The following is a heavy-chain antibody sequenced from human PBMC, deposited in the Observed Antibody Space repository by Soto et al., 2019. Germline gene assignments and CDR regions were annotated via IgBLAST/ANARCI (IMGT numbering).Heavy chain of an antibody. CDR3: ARQYITVFGENNLRLVFDYFEF. Sequence: SETLSLTCTVSGDSISTSSSYYWGWIRQPPGKGLEWIGSIYYIGTAYYNPSLKRRVTVSVDRSTNQFSLRLSSVTAADTAVYYCARQYITVFGENNLRLVFDYFEFWGQGTQVTVSS. CDR1: GDSISTSSSYY. CDR2: IYYIGTA. V-gene: IGHV4-39*01. J-gene: IGHJ4*02. D-gene: IGHD3-3*01.